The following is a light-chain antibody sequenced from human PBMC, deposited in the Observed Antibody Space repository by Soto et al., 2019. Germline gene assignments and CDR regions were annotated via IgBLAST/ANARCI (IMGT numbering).Light chain of an antibody. CDR1: QGISSY. CDR2: AAS. J-gene: IGKJ2*01. CDR3: QQLNSYPRP. Sequence: IQLTLSPSSLSASVGDRVTITCRASQGISSYLAWYQQKPGKAPKLLIYAASTLQSGVPSRFSGSGSGTDFTLTISSLQPEDFATYFCQQLNSYPRPFGQGTKLEIK. V-gene: IGKV1-9*01.